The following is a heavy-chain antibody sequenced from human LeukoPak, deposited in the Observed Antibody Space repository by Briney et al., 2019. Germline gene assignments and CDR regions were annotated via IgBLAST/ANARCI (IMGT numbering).Heavy chain of an antibody. CDR3: ARVRREYKTYYYDSSGPLGAFDI. Sequence: GGSLRLSCAASGFTFSSYGMHWVRQAPGKGLEWVAVISYDGSNKYYADSVKGRFSISRDNSKNTLYLQMNSLSAEDTAVYYCARVRREYKTYYYDSSGPLGAFDIWGQGTMVTVSS. CDR2: ISYDGSNK. D-gene: IGHD3-22*01. J-gene: IGHJ3*02. V-gene: IGHV3-30*03. CDR1: GFTFSSYG.